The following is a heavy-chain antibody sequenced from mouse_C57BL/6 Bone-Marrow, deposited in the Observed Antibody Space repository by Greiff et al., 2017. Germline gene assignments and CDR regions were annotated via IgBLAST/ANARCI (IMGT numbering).Heavy chain of an antibody. D-gene: IGHD1-1*01. V-gene: IGHV14-4*01. Sequence: EVQLQQSGAELVRPGASVKLSCTASGFNIKDDYMHWVKQRPEQGLEWIGWIDPENGDTEYASKFQGKATITADTSSNTAYLQLSSLTSEDTAVYYCTVYYGSSDVAWFAYWGQGTLVTVSA. J-gene: IGHJ3*01. CDR3: TVYYGSSDVAWFAY. CDR2: IDPENGDT. CDR1: GFNIKDDY.